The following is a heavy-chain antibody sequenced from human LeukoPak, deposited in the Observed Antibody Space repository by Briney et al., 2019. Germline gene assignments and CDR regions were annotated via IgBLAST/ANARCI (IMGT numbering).Heavy chain of an antibody. D-gene: IGHD2-15*01. J-gene: IGHJ5*02. V-gene: IGHV1-2*02. CDR2: INPNSGGT. CDR1: GYTFTGYY. Sequence: ASVKVSCKASGYTFTGYYMHWVRQAPGQGLEWMGWINPNSGGTNYAQKFQGRVTMTRDTSISTAYMELSRLRSDDTAVYYCARDLGFSGYCSGGSCYNWFDPWGQGTLVTVSS. CDR3: ARDLGFSGYCSGGSCYNWFDP.